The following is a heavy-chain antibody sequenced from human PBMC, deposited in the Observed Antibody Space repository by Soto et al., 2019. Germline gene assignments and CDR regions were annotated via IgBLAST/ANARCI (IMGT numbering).Heavy chain of an antibody. D-gene: IGHD6-6*01. CDR2: IYPGDSDT. Sequence: PGESLKISCKGSGYSFTSYWIGWVRQMPGKGLEWMGIIYPGDSDTRYSPSFQGQVTISADKSISTAYLQWSSLKASDTAMYYCARHVYSSSSFYYYYMDVWGKGTTVTVSS. J-gene: IGHJ6*03. V-gene: IGHV5-51*01. CDR3: ARHVYSSSSFYYYYMDV. CDR1: GYSFTSYW.